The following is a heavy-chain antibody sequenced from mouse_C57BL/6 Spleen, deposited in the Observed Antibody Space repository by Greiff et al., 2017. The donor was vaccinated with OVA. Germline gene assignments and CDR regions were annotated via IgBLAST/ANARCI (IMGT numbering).Heavy chain of an antibody. V-gene: IGHV1-82*01. CDR3: ARADYYGSRSWYFDV. CDR2: IYPGDGDT. J-gene: IGHJ1*03. CDR1: GYAFSSSW. Sequence: QVQLQQSGPELVKPGASVKISCKASGYAFSSSWMNWVKQRPGKGLEWIGRIYPGDGDTNYNGKFKGKATLTADKSSSTAYMQLSSLTSEDSAVYFCARADYYGSRSWYFDVWGTGTTVTVSS. D-gene: IGHD1-1*01.